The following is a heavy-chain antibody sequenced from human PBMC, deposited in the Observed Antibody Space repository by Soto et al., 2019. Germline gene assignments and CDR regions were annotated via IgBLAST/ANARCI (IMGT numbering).Heavy chain of an antibody. Sequence: QVQLQESGPGLVKPSQTLSLTCTVSGGSISSGGYYWSWISQHPGKGLEWIGYIYYSGSTYYNPSLKSRVTISVDTSKNQFSLKLSSVTAADTAVYYWARDRKLAAPRHYYYMDVWGKGTTVTVSS. V-gene: IGHV4-31*03. D-gene: IGHD2-15*01. CDR2: IYYSGST. J-gene: IGHJ6*03. CDR3: ARDRKLAAPRHYYYMDV. CDR1: GGSISSGGYY.